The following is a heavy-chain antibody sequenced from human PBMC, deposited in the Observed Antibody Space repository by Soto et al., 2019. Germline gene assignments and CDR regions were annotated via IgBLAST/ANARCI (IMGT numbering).Heavy chain of an antibody. CDR2: IYYSGST. J-gene: IGHJ6*02. V-gene: IGHV4-59*12. Sequence: SETLSLTCTVSGGSISSYYWSWIRQPPGKGLEWIGYIYYSGSTNYNPSLKSRVTISVDTSKNHFSLRLTSVTAADTAVYYCARDLWVEPELYYYGMDVWGQGTTVTVSS. CDR3: ARDLWVEPELYYYGMDV. CDR1: GGSISSYY. D-gene: IGHD1-1*01.